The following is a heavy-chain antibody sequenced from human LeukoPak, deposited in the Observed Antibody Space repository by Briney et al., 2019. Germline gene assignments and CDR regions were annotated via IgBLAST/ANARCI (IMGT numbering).Heavy chain of an antibody. CDR1: GFTVSSNY. D-gene: IGHD3-3*01. J-gene: IGHJ4*02. Sequence: PGGSLRLSCAASGFTVSSNYMSWVRQAPGKGLEWVSVIYSGGSTYYADSVKGRFTISRDSSKNTLYLQMNSLRAEDTAVYYCARDYSLAYDFWSGYYTHFDYWGQGTLVTVSS. CDR2: IYSGGST. CDR3: ARDYSLAYDFWSGYYTHFDY. V-gene: IGHV3-53*01.